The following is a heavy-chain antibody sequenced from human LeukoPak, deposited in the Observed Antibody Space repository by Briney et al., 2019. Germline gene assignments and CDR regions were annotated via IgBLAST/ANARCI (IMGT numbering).Heavy chain of an antibody. CDR3: ATLKWEVGAYYYVDV. V-gene: IGHV3-21*01. J-gene: IGHJ6*03. D-gene: IGHD1-26*01. CDR2: ISHNSASI. Sequence: PGGSLRLSCAASGFTFIGSSMAWVRQAPGKGLEWVSSISHNSASIYYADSVKGRFTISRDNTKTSLYLQLDSLRPEDTAVYYCATLKWEVGAYYYVDVWGKGTTVTVSS. CDR1: GFTFIGSS.